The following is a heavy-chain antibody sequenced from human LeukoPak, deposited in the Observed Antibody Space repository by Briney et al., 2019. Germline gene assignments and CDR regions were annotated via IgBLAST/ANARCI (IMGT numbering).Heavy chain of an antibody. Sequence: ASVKVSCKASGYTFTSYDINWVRQATGQGLEWMGWMNPNSGNTGYAQKFQGRVTMTRNTSISTAYMELSSLRSDDTAVYYCARDNWGVAVTTGGAFDIWGQGTMVTVSS. D-gene: IGHD2-21*02. J-gene: IGHJ3*02. V-gene: IGHV1-8*01. CDR1: GYTFTSYD. CDR3: ARDNWGVAVTTGGAFDI. CDR2: MNPNSGNT.